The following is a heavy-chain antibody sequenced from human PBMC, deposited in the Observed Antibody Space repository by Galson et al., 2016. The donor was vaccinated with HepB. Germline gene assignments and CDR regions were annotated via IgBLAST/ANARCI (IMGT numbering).Heavy chain of an antibody. CDR2: VNNGGNP. CDR1: GFNFRNFA. CDR3: AKDHPSSGWPTFDH. Sequence: SLRLSCAASGFNFRNFAMSWVRQAAGKGLEWVASVNNGGNPYYADSAKGRFIVSRDNSQNTLDLQLNSLRAEDTAVYYCAKDHPSSGWPTFDHWGPGTLVTVSS. J-gene: IGHJ4*02. V-gene: IGHV3-23*01. D-gene: IGHD6-19*01.